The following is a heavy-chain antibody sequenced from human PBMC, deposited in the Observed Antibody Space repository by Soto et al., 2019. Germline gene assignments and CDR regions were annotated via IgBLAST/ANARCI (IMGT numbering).Heavy chain of an antibody. CDR2: ISYDGSNK. CDR3: ARDSWGVPDDGPNFDY. Sequence: QVQLVESGGGVVQPGRSLRLSCAASGFTFSSYAMHWVRQAPGKGLEWVAVISYDGSNKYYADSVKGRFTISRDNSKNTLYLQMNSLRAEDTAVYYCARDSWGVPDDGPNFDYWGQGTLVTVSS. J-gene: IGHJ4*02. CDR1: GFTFSSYA. V-gene: IGHV3-30-3*01. D-gene: IGHD3-16*01.